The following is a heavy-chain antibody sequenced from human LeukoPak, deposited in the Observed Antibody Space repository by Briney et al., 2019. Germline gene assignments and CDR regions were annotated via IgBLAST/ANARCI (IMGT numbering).Heavy chain of an antibody. Sequence: SETLSLTCTVSGDSISGYYWSWIRQPPGKGLEWIGYIYYRGSTDYNPSLRGRVTISVDTSETQFSLNLSSVTAADTAVYYCARAKRGYSYGSFDPWGQGTLVTVSS. CDR2: IYYRGST. D-gene: IGHD5-18*01. V-gene: IGHV4-59*01. CDR3: ARAKRGYSYGSFDP. CDR1: GDSISGYY. J-gene: IGHJ5*02.